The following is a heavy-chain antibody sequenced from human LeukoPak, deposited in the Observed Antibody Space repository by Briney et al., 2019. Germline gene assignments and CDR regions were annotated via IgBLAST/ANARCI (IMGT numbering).Heavy chain of an antibody. Sequence: GGSLRLSCAASGFTFSNAWMNWVRQAPGKGLEWVGRIKSKTDGGTADYAAPVKGRFTMSRDDSKNTLYLQMNSLKTEDTAVYYCTTDYPSIIVAGSGDWFDPWGQGTWSPSPQ. CDR3: TTDYPSIIVAGSGDWFDP. V-gene: IGHV3-15*07. D-gene: IGHD2/OR15-2a*01. CDR2: IKSKTDGGTA. CDR1: GFTFSNAW. J-gene: IGHJ5*02.